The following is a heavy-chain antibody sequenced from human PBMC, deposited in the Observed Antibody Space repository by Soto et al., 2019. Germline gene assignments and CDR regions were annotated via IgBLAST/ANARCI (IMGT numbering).Heavy chain of an antibody. J-gene: IGHJ5*02. CDR1: GGSFSSYG. Sequence: SVKVSFKASGGSFSSYGINWVRQAPGQGLEWMGGINPLFDTTNYAQKFQGRVTITADKSTSTAYMELRSLSSGDTAVYYCARDPPYGSGLLAPWGQGTLVTVSS. CDR3: ARDPPYGSGLLAP. V-gene: IGHV1-69*06. CDR2: INPLFDTT. D-gene: IGHD3-10*01.